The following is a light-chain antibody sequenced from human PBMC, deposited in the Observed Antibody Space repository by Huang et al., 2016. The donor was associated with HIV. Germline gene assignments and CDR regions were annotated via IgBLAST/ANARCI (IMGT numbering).Light chain of an antibody. CDR3: QQSYTVPYT. CDR1: QSITRF. CDR2: TAS. V-gene: IGKV1-39*01. J-gene: IGKJ2*01. Sequence: DIQMPQSPSSLSASIGDRVTITCRASQSITRFLNWYQQKPGKAPELLIFTASDLESGVPSRFSGSGSGTDFTLTIDSVQPEDFATYYCQQSYTVPYTFGQGTKLEIK.